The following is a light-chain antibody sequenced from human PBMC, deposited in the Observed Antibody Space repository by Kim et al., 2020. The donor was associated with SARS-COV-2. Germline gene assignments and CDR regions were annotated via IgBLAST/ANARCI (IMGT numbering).Light chain of an antibody. Sequence: SVSPGERATPSCRASQSVSSNLAWYQQKPGQAPRLLIYGASTRATGIPARFSGSGSGTEFTLTISSLQSEDFAVYYCQQYNNWITFGQGTRLEIK. J-gene: IGKJ5*01. CDR2: GAS. V-gene: IGKV3-15*01. CDR3: QQYNNWIT. CDR1: QSVSSN.